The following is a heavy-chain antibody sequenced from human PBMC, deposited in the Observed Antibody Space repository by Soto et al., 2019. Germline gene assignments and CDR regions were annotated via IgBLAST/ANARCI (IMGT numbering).Heavy chain of an antibody. V-gene: IGHV3-23*01. J-gene: IGHJ2*01. CDR1: GFTFSTYA. Sequence: EVQLLESGGDLVQPGGSLRLSCAASGFTFSTYAMSWVRQAPGKGLEWVSGTRASDGRTFYADSVKGRFTISRDNSKNELYLERNSLSAEDTAVYYWAHGGRCSSTSCYRYVDLWGRGTLVTVSS. CDR3: AHGGRCSSTSCYRYVDL. D-gene: IGHD2-2*01. CDR2: TRASDGRT.